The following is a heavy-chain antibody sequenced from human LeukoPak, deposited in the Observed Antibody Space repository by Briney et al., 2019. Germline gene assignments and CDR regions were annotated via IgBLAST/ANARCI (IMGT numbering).Heavy chain of an antibody. CDR3: ARDIFPGIVVVPAAITI. CDR2: ISSSSSYI. J-gene: IGHJ4*02. CDR1: GFTFSNYN. Sequence: GGSLRLSCAASGFTFSNYNMNWVRQAPGKGLEWVSSISSSSSYIYYADSVKGRFTISRDNAKNSLYLQMNSLRAEDTAVYYCARDIFPGIVVVPAAITIWGQGTLVTVSS. V-gene: IGHV3-21*01. D-gene: IGHD2-2*01.